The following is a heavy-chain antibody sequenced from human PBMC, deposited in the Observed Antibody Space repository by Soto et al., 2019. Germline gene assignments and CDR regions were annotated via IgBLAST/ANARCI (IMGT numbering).Heavy chain of an antibody. V-gene: IGHV3-48*02. D-gene: IGHD3-22*01. CDR1: GFTFSSYS. Sequence: VQLVESGGGLVQPGGSLRLSCAASGFTFSSYSMNWVRQAPGKGLEWVSYISSSSSTIYYADSVKGRFTISRDNAKNSLYLQMNSLRDEDTAVYYCAREDYYDSSGYLWDYWGQGTLVTVSS. CDR3: AREDYYDSSGYLWDY. J-gene: IGHJ4*02. CDR2: ISSSSSTI.